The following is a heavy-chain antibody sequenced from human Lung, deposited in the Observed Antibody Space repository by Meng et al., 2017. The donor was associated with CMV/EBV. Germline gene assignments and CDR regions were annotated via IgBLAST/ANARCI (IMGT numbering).Heavy chain of an antibody. CDR1: GYRFTDHY. V-gene: IGHV1-2*02. CDR3: ARDNDWGPDY. Sequence: ASVXVSCKASGYRFTDHYFHWVRQPPGQGLEWMGWIYPNSGGTHYAQKFQGRLTVTRDTSISTGYVELSSLGSDDTAVYYCARDNDWGPDYWGQGTLVTVSS. CDR2: IYPNSGGT. D-gene: IGHD7-27*01. J-gene: IGHJ4*02.